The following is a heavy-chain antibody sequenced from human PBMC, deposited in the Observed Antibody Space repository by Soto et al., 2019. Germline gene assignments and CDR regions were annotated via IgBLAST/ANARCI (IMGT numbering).Heavy chain of an antibody. CDR2: IIPIFGIP. V-gene: IGHV1-69*10. Sequence: SVKVSCKASGGTFNNYAISWVRQAPGQGLEWMAGIIPIFGIPNYAQKFQGRLTITADKSTRTAYMELVSLTSEDTAVYYCARAADGYNYNWFDPWGQGTLVTVSS. D-gene: IGHD5-12*01. J-gene: IGHJ5*02. CDR3: ARAADGYNYNWFDP. CDR1: GGTFNNYA.